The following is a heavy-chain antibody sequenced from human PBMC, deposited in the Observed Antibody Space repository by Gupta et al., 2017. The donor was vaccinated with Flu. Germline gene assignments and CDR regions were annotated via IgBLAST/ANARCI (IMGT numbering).Heavy chain of an antibody. CDR3: AHSKFQPGHYSSSWYREYFDY. V-gene: IGHV2-5*02. D-gene: IGHD6-13*01. CDR1: GFSLSTSGVG. CDR2: IYWDDDK. Sequence: QITLKESGPTLVKPTQTLTLTCTFSGFSLSTSGVGVGWIRQPPGQALEWLALIYWDDDKRYSPSLKSRLTITKDTSKNQVVLTMTNMDPVDTATYYCAHSKFQPGHYSSSWYREYFDYWGQGTLVTVSS. J-gene: IGHJ4*02.